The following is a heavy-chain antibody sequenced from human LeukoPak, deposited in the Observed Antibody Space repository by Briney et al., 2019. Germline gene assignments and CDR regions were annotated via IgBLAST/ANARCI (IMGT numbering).Heavy chain of an antibody. D-gene: IGHD2-21*02. V-gene: IGHV3-7*01. CDR2: IKQDGSEK. CDR3: AGDCEAYCSRDPPDY. CDR1: GFTFSNYW. J-gene: IGHJ4*02. Sequence: PGGSLRLSCAASGFTFSNYWMSWVRQAPGKGLEWVANIKQDGSEKYYVDSVKGRFTVSRDDAKNSLYLQMNSLRAEDTAVYYCAGDCEAYCSRDPPDYWGQGTLVTVSS.